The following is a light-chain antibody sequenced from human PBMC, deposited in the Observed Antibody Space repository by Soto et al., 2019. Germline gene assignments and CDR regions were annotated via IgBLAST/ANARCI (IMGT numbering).Light chain of an antibody. CDR3: QQYGSSPLFA. V-gene: IGKV3-15*01. CDR1: QSVSSN. Sequence: EIVMTQSPATLSVSPGERATLSCRASQSVSSNLAWYQQKPGQAPRLLIYHASTRATGIPARFSGSGSGTEFTLTISSLQSEDFAVYYCQQYGSSPLFAFGPGTKVEI. CDR2: HAS. J-gene: IGKJ3*01.